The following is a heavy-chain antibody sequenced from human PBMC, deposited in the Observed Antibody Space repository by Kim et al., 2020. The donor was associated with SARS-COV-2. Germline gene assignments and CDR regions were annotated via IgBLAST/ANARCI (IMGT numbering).Heavy chain of an antibody. CDR1: GFTFSSYS. J-gene: IGHJ4*02. D-gene: IGHD4-17*01. CDR3: ARDTTVVTPATTGLDY. Sequence: GGSLRLSCAASGFTFSSYSMNWVRQAPGKGLEWVSSISSSSSYIYYADSVKGRFTISRDNAKNSLYLQMNSLRAEDTAVYYCARDTTVVTPATTGLDYWGQGTLVTVSS. CDR2: ISSSSSYI. V-gene: IGHV3-21*01.